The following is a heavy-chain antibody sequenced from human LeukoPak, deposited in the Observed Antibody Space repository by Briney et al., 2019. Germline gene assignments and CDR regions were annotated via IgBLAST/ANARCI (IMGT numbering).Heavy chain of an antibody. D-gene: IGHD6-6*01. CDR3: AREGRIAARISRWFDP. V-gene: IGHV7-4-1*02. Sequence: ASVKVSCKASGYTFTSYAMNWVRQAPGQGLEWMGWINTNTGNPTYAQGFTGRFDFSLDTSVSTAYLQISSLKAEDTAVYYCAREGRIAARISRWFDPWGQGTLVTVSS. J-gene: IGHJ5*02. CDR2: INTNTGNP. CDR1: GYTFTSYA.